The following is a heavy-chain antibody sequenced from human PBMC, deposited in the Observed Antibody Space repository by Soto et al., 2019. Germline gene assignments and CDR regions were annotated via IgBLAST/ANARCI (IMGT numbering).Heavy chain of an antibody. CDR2: ISYDGSNK. J-gene: IGHJ4*02. Sequence: QVQLVESGGGVVQPGRSLRLSCAASGFTFSSYAMHWVRQAPGKGLEWVAVISYDGSNKYYADSVKGRFTISRDNSKNTLYLQMNSRRAEDTAVYYCARGYGFAGTVSGWLDYWGQGTLVTVSS. CDR3: ARGYGFAGTVSGWLDY. D-gene: IGHD6-19*01. CDR1: GFTFSSYA. V-gene: IGHV3-30-3*01.